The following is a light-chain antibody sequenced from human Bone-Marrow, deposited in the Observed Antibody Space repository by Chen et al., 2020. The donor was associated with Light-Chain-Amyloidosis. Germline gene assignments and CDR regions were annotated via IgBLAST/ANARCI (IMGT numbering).Light chain of an antibody. V-gene: IGKV3-20*01. Sequence: EIVLTQSPATLSLSPGDTATLSCRASRSVSSNYLAWYRQKPGQPPRLLIYGASNRAAGIPERIVDSGSGTDVTLTIFSLEAEDFAVYYCQQYGNSPSITFGPGTTVDIK. CDR1: RSVSSNY. J-gene: IGKJ3*01. CDR3: QQYGNSPSIT. CDR2: GAS.